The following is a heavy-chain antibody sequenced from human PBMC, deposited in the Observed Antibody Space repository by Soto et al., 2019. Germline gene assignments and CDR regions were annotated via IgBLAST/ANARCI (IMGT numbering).Heavy chain of an antibody. V-gene: IGHV4-59*01. D-gene: IGHD3-3*01. CDR2: IYYSGST. CDR3: ARCDVWSGPFDY. J-gene: IGHJ4*02. Sequence: PSETLSLTCTVSGGSISSYYWSWIRQPPGKGLEWIGYIYYSGSTNYNPSLKSRVTISVDTSKNQFSLKLSSVTAADTAVYYCARCDVWSGPFDYRGQGTRVTAPQ. CDR1: GGSISSYY.